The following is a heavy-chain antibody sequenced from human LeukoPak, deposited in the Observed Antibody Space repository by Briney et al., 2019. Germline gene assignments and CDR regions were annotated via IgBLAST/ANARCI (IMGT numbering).Heavy chain of an antibody. CDR2: INSDASST. Sequence: GGSLRLSCAASGFTFSGYLMHWVRQAPGKGLVWVSRINSDASSTTYADSVKGRFTISRDNAKNSLYLQMNSLRAEDTAVHYCARGRDGYNGPQYNWFDPWGQGTLVTVSS. CDR1: GFTFSGYL. J-gene: IGHJ5*02. V-gene: IGHV3-74*01. D-gene: IGHD5-24*01. CDR3: ARGRDGYNGPQYNWFDP.